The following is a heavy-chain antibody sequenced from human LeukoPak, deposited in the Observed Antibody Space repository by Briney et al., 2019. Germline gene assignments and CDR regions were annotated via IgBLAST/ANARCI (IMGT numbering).Heavy chain of an antibody. CDR2: IHAGGSDP. V-gene: IGHV3-23*01. CDR1: GFTFSTSP. CDR3: AKGGHHFNPFYN. J-gene: IGHJ4*02. Sequence: GGSLRLSCAVSGFTFSTSPMAWVRQAPGKGLEWVSSIHAGGSDPFCADSVQGRCIISRDNSKNTLSLRLSNLRAEDTAIYFCAKGGHHFNPFYNWGQGTLVTVSS.